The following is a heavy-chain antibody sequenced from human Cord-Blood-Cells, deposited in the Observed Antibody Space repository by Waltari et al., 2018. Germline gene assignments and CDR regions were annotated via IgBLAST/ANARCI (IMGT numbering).Heavy chain of an antibody. J-gene: IGHJ3*02. V-gene: IGHV4-59*11. CDR2: IYYSGST. CDR1: GGSISSHY. CDR3: ARGGLAKTYYYDSSGYTDDAFDI. Sequence: QVQLQEPVPGLVKPSETLSLTCTVSGGSISSHYWSWIRQPPGKGLEWIGYIYYSGSTNHHPSLQSRVTISVDTSKNQFSLKLSSVTAADTAVYYCARGGLAKTYYYDSSGYTDDAFDIWGQGTMVTVSS. D-gene: IGHD3-22*01.